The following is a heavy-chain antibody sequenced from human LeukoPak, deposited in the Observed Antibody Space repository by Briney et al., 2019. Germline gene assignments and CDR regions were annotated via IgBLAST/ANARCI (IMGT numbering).Heavy chain of an antibody. CDR2: ISYDGSNK. CDR1: GFTFSSYA. V-gene: IGHV3-30*04. CDR3: ATYYGDYASFDY. Sequence: PGGSLRLSCAASGFTFSSYAMHWVRQAPGKGLEWVAVISYDGSNKYYADSVKGRFTISRDNSKNTLYLQMNSLRAEDTAVYYCATYYGDYASFDYWGQGTLVTVSS. J-gene: IGHJ4*02. D-gene: IGHD4-17*01.